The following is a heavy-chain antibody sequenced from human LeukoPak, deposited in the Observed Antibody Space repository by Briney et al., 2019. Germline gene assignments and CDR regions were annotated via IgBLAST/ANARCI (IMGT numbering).Heavy chain of an antibody. CDR2: ISSSGTT. CDR1: GGSISNYY. D-gene: IGHD3-22*01. CDR3: ARDLIETYYYDSSGYNWFDP. Sequence: PSETLSLTCNVSGGSISNYYWSWIRQPAGKGLEWIGHISSSGTTIQNPSLKSRVTMSLDTSKNQFSLKLSSVTAADTAVYYCARDLIETYYYDSSGYNWFDPWGQGTLVTVSS. V-gene: IGHV4-4*07. J-gene: IGHJ5*02.